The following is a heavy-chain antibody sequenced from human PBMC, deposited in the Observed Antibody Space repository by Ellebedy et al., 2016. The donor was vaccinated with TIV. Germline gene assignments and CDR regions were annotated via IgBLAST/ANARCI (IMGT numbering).Heavy chain of an antibody. J-gene: IGHJ4*02. CDR2: IIPILGMT. CDR3: ARPENVGSGFDY. CDR1: GGTFSTYG. Sequence: SVKVSCKACGGTFSTYGLSWVRQAPGQGLEWMGRIIPILGMTNYAQKFQGRLTITADKSTTVAYMELSSLRSEDTAVYYCARPENVGSGFDYWGQGTLVTVSS. V-gene: IGHV1-69*04. D-gene: IGHD6-19*01.